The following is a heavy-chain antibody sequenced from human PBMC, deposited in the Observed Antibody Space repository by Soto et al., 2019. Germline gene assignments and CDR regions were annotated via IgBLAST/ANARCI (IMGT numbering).Heavy chain of an antibody. D-gene: IGHD3-10*01. CDR3: AREYGSGPYYQAFDI. CDR2: ISAATGDT. CDR1: GYRFTTHA. Sequence: ASVKVSCKASGYRFTTHAIFWVRQAPGQRPGWMGWISAATGDTAYSQNFQGRLTITRDTSASTAFMELSSLRSEDTAIYFCAREYGSGPYYQAFDIWGQGTLVTVSS. V-gene: IGHV1-3*01. J-gene: IGHJ3*02.